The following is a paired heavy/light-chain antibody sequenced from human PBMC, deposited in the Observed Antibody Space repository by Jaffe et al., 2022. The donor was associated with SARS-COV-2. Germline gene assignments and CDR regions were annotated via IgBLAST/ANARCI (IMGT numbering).Light chain of an antibody. CDR1: QSVLYGSNNKNY. CDR2: WAS. J-gene: IGKJ2*01. Sequence: DIVMTQSPDSLAVSLGERATINCKSSQSVLYGSNNKNYLGWYQQKPGQPPKLLIYWASMRESGVPDRFSGSGSETDFTLIISSLQAEDVAVYYCQQYLSIPYTFGQGTKLEIK. CDR3: QQYLSIPYT. V-gene: IGKV4-1*01.
Heavy chain of an antibody. V-gene: IGHV4-59*01. J-gene: IGHJ4*02. CDR3: ARVLDHGWSDY. CDR2: VFYSGST. Sequence: QVLLQESGPGLVKPSETLSLTCTVSGGSITNYYWSWIRQPPGKGLEWIGYVFYSGSTRYNPSLKSRVTISVVTSKNQFSLKLNSVTAADTAVYYCARVLDHGWSDYWGQGTLVTVSS. CDR1: GGSITNYY. D-gene: IGHD6-19*01.